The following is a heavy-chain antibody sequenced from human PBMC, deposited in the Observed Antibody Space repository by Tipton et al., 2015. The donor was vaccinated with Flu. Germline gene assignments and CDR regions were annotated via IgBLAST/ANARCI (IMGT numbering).Heavy chain of an antibody. Sequence: PGLVKPSETLSLTCTVSGGSINGYYWSWIRQPPGKGLEWIGDMSYSENTYYNPSLKSRVVISVDTSKNHFSLKLKSVTAADTAVYYCARLSYYDVDLKNFYFDYWGQGALVTVSS. CDR2: MSYSENT. J-gene: IGHJ4*02. D-gene: IGHD3-10*02. CDR1: GGSINGYY. CDR3: ARLSYYDVDLKNFYFDY. V-gene: IGHV4-59*08.